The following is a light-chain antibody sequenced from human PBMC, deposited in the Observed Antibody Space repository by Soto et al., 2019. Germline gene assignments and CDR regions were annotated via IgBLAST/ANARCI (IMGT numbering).Light chain of an antibody. CDR3: CSYADSYPYV. CDR1: SSDVGGYNY. Sequence: QSALTQPRSVSGSPGQSVTISCTGTSSDVGGYNYVPWYQQHPGKAPKLMMYDVFKRPSGVPDRFSGSKSGNTASLTISGLQAEDEADYYCCSYADSYPYVFGTGTKLTVL. CDR2: DVF. V-gene: IGLV2-11*01. J-gene: IGLJ1*01.